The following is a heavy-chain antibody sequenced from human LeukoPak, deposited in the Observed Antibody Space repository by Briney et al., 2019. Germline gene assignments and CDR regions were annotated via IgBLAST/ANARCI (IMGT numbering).Heavy chain of an antibody. Sequence: GGSLRLSCAASGFTFSNAWMSWVRQAPGKGLEWVGRIKSKTDGGTTDYAAPVKGRFTISRDDSKNTLYLRMNSLKTEDTAVYYCTTRLPIVVVVAAIIDYWGQGTLVTVSS. V-gene: IGHV3-15*01. CDR1: GFTFSNAW. CDR2: IKSKTDGGTT. J-gene: IGHJ4*02. D-gene: IGHD2-15*01. CDR3: TTRLPIVVVVAAIIDY.